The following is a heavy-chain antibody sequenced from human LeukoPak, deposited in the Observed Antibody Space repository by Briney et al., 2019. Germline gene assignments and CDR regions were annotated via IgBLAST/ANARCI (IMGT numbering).Heavy chain of an antibody. CDR3: ARHTSSVYYDFWSGYEDYFDY. CDR2: IYYSGST. D-gene: IGHD3-3*01. Sequence: SETLSLTCTVSGGSISSYYWSWIRQPPGKGLEWIGYIYYSGSTNYNHSLKSRVTISVDTSKNQFSLKLSSVTAADTAVYYCARHTSSVYYDFWSGYEDYFDYWGQGTLVTVSS. J-gene: IGHJ4*02. V-gene: IGHV4-59*08. CDR1: GGSISSYY.